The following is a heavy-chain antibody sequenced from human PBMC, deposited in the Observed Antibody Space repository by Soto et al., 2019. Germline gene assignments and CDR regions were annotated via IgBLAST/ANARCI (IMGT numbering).Heavy chain of an antibody. Sequence: QVQLVESGGGVDQPGRSLRLSCAASGFTFSSYGMHWVRQAPGKGLEWVAVISYDGSNKYYADSVKGRFTISRDNSKNTLYLQMNSLRAEDTAVYYCAKLGRYGLYYFDYWGQGTLVTVSS. CDR2: ISYDGSNK. J-gene: IGHJ4*02. D-gene: IGHD5-18*01. V-gene: IGHV3-30*18. CDR3: AKLGRYGLYYFDY. CDR1: GFTFSSYG.